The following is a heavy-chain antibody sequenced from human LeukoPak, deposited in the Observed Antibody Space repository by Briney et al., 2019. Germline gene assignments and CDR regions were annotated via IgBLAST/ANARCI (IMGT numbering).Heavy chain of an antibody. CDR2: ISSSGSTK. D-gene: IGHD1-7*01. CDR1: GFTFSSYE. CDR3: ARAHNWKYGSFDF. V-gene: IGHV3-48*03. Sequence: GGSLRLSCAASGFTFSSYEMNWVRQAPGKGLEWVSYISSSGSTKYYADSVKGRFTISRDNAKNSLYLQMNSLRAEDTAVYYCARAHNWKYGSFDFWGQGTLVTVSS. J-gene: IGHJ4*02.